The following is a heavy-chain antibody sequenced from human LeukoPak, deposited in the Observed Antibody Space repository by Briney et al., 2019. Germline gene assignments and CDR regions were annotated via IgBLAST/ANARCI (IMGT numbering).Heavy chain of an antibody. CDR2: MYYSGST. CDR1: GDSISSRGYY. CDR3: ARSVRRLYGSGRSNWFDP. D-gene: IGHD3-10*01. Sequence: PSETLSLTCTVSGDSISSRGYYWGWIRQPPGKGLEWIGSMYYSGSTYYNPSLKSRVTISVDTSKNHFSLKLSSVTAADTAVYYCARSVRRLYGSGRSNWFDPWGQGTLVTVSS. J-gene: IGHJ5*02. V-gene: IGHV4-39*07.